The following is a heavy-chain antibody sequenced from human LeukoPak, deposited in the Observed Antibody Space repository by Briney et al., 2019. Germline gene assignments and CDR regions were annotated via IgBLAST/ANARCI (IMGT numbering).Heavy chain of an antibody. J-gene: IGHJ6*03. V-gene: IGHV5-51*01. D-gene: IGHD6-13*01. CDR1: GYSFTSCW. CDR2: IYPGDSDT. Sequence: GESLKISCKGSGYSFTSCWIGWVRQMPGKGLEWMGIIYPGDSDTRYSPSFQGQVTISADKSISTAYLQWSSLKASDTAMYYCARLPLVGDDYYYYMDVWGKGTTVTISS. CDR3: ARLPLVGDDYYYYMDV.